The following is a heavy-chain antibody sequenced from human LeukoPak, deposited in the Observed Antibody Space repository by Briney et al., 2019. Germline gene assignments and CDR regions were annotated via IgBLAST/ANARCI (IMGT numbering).Heavy chain of an antibody. D-gene: IGHD2-15*01. V-gene: IGHV3-30*04. CDR2: ISYDETNK. J-gene: IGHJ4*02. Sequence: PGRSLRLSCAASGFSFSTYAMHWVRQAPGKGLEWVAVISYDETNKYYADSVGGRFTISRDNSRNTMYLQMNSLRVEDAAVYYCAKAPVTSCRGAFCYPFDSWGQGTLVTVSS. CDR3: AKAPVTSCRGAFCYPFDS. CDR1: GFSFSTYA.